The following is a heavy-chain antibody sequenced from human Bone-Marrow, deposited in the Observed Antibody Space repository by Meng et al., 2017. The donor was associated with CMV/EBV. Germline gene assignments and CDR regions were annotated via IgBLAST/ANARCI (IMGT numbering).Heavy chain of an antibody. V-gene: IGHV3-7*01. J-gene: IGHJ4*02. Sequence: ASGFTFGRYAMTWVRQAPGKGLEWVANIQQDGSEKYYVDSVKGRFTISRDNAKNSLYLQMNSLRAEDTAVYYCARVCGYSGYDCFDYWGQGTLVTVSS. CDR2: IQQDGSEK. CDR3: ARVCGYSGYDCFDY. D-gene: IGHD5-12*01. CDR1: GFTFGRYA.